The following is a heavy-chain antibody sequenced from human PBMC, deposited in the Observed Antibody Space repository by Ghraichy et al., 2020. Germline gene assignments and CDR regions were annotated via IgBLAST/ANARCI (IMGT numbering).Heavy chain of an antibody. J-gene: IGHJ4*02. D-gene: IGHD5-12*01. CDR3: ANFKVATTPPGDYFDY. Sequence: GGSLRLSCAASGFTFSSYAMSWVRQAPGKGLEWVSAISGSGGSTYYADSVKGRFTISRDNSKNTLYLQMNSLRADDTAVYYCANFKVATTPPGDYFDYWGQGTLVTVSS. CDR2: ISGSGGST. CDR1: GFTFSSYA. V-gene: IGHV3-23*01.